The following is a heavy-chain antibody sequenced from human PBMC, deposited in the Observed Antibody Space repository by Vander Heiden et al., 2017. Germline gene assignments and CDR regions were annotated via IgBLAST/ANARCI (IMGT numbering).Heavy chain of an antibody. CDR1: GFALGIYN. Sequence: VQLVESGGGLVRPGGYLRLSCAASGFALGIYNMHWVRQTTEKRLEWVSIIHATGDTFYSGSVQGRFTISRENADNSLYLQMNSLTVGDTAVYYCARKMGIAAAGTFDYWGQGTPVTVSS. J-gene: IGHJ4*02. CDR3: ARKMGIAAAGTFDY. CDR2: IHATGDT. V-gene: IGHV3-13*01. D-gene: IGHD6-13*01.